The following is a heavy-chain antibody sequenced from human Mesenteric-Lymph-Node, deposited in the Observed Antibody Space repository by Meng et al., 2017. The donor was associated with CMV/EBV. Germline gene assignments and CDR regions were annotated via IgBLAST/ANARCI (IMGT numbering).Heavy chain of an antibody. CDR3: AKIPAYDSSGYSLPYYFDY. CDR2: INPSGGST. Sequence: ASVKVSCKASGYTFTSYYMHWVRQAPGQGLEWMGIINPSGGSTSYAQKFQGRVTMTRDTSTSTVYMELSSLRSEDTAVYYCAKIPAYDSSGYSLPYYFDYWGQGTLVTVSS. J-gene: IGHJ4*02. V-gene: IGHV1-46*01. CDR1: GYTFTSYY. D-gene: IGHD3-22*01.